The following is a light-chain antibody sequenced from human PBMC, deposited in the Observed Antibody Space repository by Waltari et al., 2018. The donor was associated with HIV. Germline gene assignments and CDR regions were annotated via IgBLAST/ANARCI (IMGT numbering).Light chain of an antibody. V-gene: IGLV1-40*03. CDR3: QSYDTSLSAWV. Sequence: QSVLTQPPSISGAPGQRITVSCSGTTSNIGAGYAVHWYQQLPGTAPKLLLYNNKNRPSGVPDRFSASKSDASASLAITGLQAADEGDYFCQSYDTSLSAWVFGGGTRLTVL. CDR1: TSNIGAGYA. CDR2: NNK. J-gene: IGLJ2*01.